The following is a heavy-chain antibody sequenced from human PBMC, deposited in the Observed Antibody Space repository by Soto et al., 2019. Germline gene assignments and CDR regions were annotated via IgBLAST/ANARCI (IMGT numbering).Heavy chain of an antibody. J-gene: IGHJ5*02. D-gene: IGHD6-19*01. CDR1: GYTFTGYA. CDR3: ARDPIAVAGTVWFDP. V-gene: IGHV1-3*01. CDR2: INAGNGNT. Sequence: ASVKVSCKASGYTFTGYAMHWVRQAPGQRLEWMGWINAGNGNTKYSQKFQGRVTITRDTSASTAYMELSSLRSEDTAVYYCARDPIAVAGTVWFDPWGQGTLVTVSS.